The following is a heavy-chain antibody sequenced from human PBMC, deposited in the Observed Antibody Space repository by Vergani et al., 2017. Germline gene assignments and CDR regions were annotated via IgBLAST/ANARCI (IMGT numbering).Heavy chain of an antibody. CDR2: IYHSGST. CDR3: ARDGSGCSGGSCYRFFYYYYMDV. Sequence: QVQLQESGPGLVKPSETLSLTCTVSGYSISSGYYWGWIRQPPGKGLEWIGSIYHSGSTYYNPSLKSRVTISVDTSKNQFSLKLSSVTAADTAVYYCARDGSGCSGGSCYRFFYYYYMDVWGKGTTVTVSS. CDR1: GYSISSGYY. D-gene: IGHD2-15*01. V-gene: IGHV4-38-2*02. J-gene: IGHJ6*03.